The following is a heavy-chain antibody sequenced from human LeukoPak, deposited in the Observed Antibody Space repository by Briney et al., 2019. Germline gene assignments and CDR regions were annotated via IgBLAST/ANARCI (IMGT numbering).Heavy chain of an antibody. D-gene: IGHD2-15*01. CDR1: GGSISSGSYY. CDR3: AREGYYLVDY. V-gene: IGHV4-61*02. Sequence: MASQTLSLTCTVSGGSISSGSYYWSWIRQPAGKGLEWIGRIYTSGSTNYNPSLKSRVTISVDTSKNQFSLKLSSVTAADTAVYYCAREGYYLVDYWGQGTLVTVSS. CDR2: IYTSGST. J-gene: IGHJ4*02.